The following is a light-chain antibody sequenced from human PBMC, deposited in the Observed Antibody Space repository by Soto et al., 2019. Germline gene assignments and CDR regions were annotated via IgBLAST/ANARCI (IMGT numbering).Light chain of an antibody. J-gene: IGKJ1*01. CDR3: QHYDSYSRT. Sequence: EIVLTQSPDTLSLSPGERATLSCRASQSVSSDYLVWYQQKPGQAPRLLIYGASRRATGIPDRFSGSGSGTDFILTISRLEPEDFAVYYCQHYDSYSRTFGQGTKVDIK. CDR2: GAS. V-gene: IGKV3-20*01. CDR1: QSVSSDY.